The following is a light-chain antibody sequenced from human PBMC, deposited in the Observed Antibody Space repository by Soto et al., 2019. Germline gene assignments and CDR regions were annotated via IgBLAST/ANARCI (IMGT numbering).Light chain of an antibody. CDR1: SSDVGGYNY. CDR2: DVS. V-gene: IGLV2-11*01. Sequence: QSALTQPRSVSGSPGQSVTISCTGTSSDVGGYNYVSWYQQHPDKAPKLMIYDVSKRPSGVPDRFSGSKSGNTASLTISGLQAEDEADYYCCSYAGSYTLGVFGGGTKLTVL. J-gene: IGLJ3*02. CDR3: CSYAGSYTLGV.